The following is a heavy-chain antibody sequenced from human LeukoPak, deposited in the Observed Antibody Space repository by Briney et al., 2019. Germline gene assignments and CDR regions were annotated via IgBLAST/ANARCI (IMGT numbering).Heavy chain of an antibody. CDR3: AGGKVSGWYLDY. CDR2: ISSSGGTI. V-gene: IGHV3-48*03. Sequence: VGSLRLSCAASGFTFSSYEMNWVRQAPGKGLEWVSYISSSGGTIYYADSVKGRFTISRDNAENSLYLQMNSLRAEDTAVYYCAGGKVSGWYLDYWGQGTLVTVSS. CDR1: GFTFSSYE. D-gene: IGHD6-19*01. J-gene: IGHJ4*02.